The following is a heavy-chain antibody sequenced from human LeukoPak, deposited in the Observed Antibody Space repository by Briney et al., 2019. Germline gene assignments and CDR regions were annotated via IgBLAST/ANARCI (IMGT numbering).Heavy chain of an antibody. D-gene: IGHD6-13*01. Sequence: SQTRCLTCALSVVSISGVGYYCSWIRPHPGKGLEWVGYIYYSGSTYYNPSLKSRVTISVDTSKNQFSLKLSSVTAADTAVYYCARVGVTIAALVWGEGTMVSVSS. CDR3: ARVGVTIAALV. CDR1: VVSISGVGYY. J-gene: IGHJ3*01. V-gene: IGHV4-31*11. CDR2: IYYSGST.